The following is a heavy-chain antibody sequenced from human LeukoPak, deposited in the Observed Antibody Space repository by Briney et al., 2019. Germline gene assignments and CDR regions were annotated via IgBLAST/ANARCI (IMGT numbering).Heavy chain of an antibody. CDR1: GFTFSDYY. CDR3: GRVWEALPRPFDY. D-gene: IGHD1-26*01. V-gene: IGHV3-11*04. J-gene: IGHJ4*02. CDR2: ISSCGSTI. Sequence: SGGSLRLSCAASGFTFSDYYMSWIRQAPGKGLEWVSYISSCGSTIYYADSVKGRFTISRDNAKNSLYLQMNSLRAEDTAVYYCGRVWEALPRPFDYWGQGTLVTVSS.